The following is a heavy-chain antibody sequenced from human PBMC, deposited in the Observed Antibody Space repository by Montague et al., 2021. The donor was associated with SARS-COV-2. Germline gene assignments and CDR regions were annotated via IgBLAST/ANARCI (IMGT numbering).Heavy chain of an antibody. Sequence: SVKVSGKASGFTFTSSAMQWVRQARGQRLEWIGWIVVGSGNTNYAQKFQERVTITRDMSTSTAYMELSSLRSEDTAVYYCAARGFGESNGDLFDYWGQGTLVTVSS. J-gene: IGHJ4*02. CDR1: GFTFTSSA. CDR3: AARGFGESNGDLFDY. CDR2: IVVGSGNT. D-gene: IGHD3-10*01. V-gene: IGHV1-58*02.